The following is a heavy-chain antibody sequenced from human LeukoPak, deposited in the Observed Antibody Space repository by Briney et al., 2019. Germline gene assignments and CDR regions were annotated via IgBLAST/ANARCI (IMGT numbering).Heavy chain of an antibody. D-gene: IGHD6-19*01. J-gene: IGHJ6*02. CDR3: ARRAYSSGWYRDYYYGMDV. CDR1: GFTFSSYW. CDR2: INSDGSST. Sequence: GGSLRLSCAASGFTFSSYWMHWVRQAPGKGLVWVSRINSDGSSTSYADSVKGRFTISRDNAKNTLYLQMNSLRAEDTAVYYCARRAYSSGWYRDYYYGMDVWGQGTTVTVSS. V-gene: IGHV3-74*01.